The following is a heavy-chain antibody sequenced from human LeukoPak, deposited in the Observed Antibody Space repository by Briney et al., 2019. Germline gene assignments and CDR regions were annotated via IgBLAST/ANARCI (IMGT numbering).Heavy chain of an antibody. Sequence: AANLFLSCAVFGVSFSCYYWSWIRQPPGKGLEWIGEINHSGSTNYNPTVKITVTISVDTSKNQFSLKLSSVTAAGTAVYYCARSLRGVVAARNNWFDPWGQGTLVTVSS. CDR3: ARSLRGVVAARNNWFDP. CDR1: GVSFSCYY. J-gene: IGHJ5*02. V-gene: IGHV4-34*01. CDR2: INHSGST. D-gene: IGHD2-15*01.